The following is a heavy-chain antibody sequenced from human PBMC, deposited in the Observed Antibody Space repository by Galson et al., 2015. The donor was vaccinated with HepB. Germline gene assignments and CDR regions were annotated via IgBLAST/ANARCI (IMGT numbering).Heavy chain of an antibody. V-gene: IGHV3-21*01. J-gene: IGHJ4*02. CDR2: ISSSSSYI. CDR1: GFTFSSYS. Sequence: SLRLSCAASGFTFSSYSMNWVRQAPGKGLEWVSSISSSSSYIYYADSVKGRFTISRDNAKNSLYLQMNSLRAEDTAEYYCARGNYIAAAGKDYWGQGTLVTVSS. CDR3: ARGNYIAAAGKDY. D-gene: IGHD6-13*01.